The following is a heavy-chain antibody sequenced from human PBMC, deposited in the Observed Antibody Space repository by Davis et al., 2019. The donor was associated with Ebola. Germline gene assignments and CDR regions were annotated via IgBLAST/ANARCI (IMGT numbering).Heavy chain of an antibody. CDR2: ISAGGTAP. Sequence: PGGSLRLSCAASGFTFSNYGMTWVRQAPGKGLEWVSSISAGGTAPYYADSVKGRFSISRDNAKDTVHLQMDSLRDEDTAVYYCALAGKWGQGTLVIVSS. D-gene: IGHD3-3*02. J-gene: IGHJ4*02. V-gene: IGHV3-23*01. CDR3: ALAGK. CDR1: GFTFSNYG.